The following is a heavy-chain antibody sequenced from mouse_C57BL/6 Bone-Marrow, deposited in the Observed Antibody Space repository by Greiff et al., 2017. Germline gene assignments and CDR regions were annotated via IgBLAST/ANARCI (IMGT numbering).Heavy chain of an antibody. V-gene: IGHV3-6*01. J-gene: IGHJ4*01. Sequence: EVHLVESGPGLVKPSQSLSLTCSVTGYSITSGYYWNWIRQFPGNKLEWMGYISYDGSNNYNPSLKNRISITLDTSKNQFFLMLNSVTTEDTATYYCARGGYGNHAMDYWGQGTSVTVSS. CDR2: ISYDGSN. D-gene: IGHD2-1*01. CDR3: ARGGYGNHAMDY. CDR1: GYSITSGYY.